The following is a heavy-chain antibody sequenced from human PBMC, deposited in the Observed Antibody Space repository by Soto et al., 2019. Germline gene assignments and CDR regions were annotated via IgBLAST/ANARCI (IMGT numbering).Heavy chain of an antibody. CDR3: GREYCSGDRCYGPDY. J-gene: IGHJ4*02. Sequence: QVQLVQSGAEVKEPGASVKVSCKASGYTFSNVGIGWVRQAPGQGLEWMGWISVNNGDTKYAQKFQGRLTMTTDTSTSTAYMAMRSLRTDDTAVYYCGREYCSGDRCYGPDYWGQGTLVTVSS. D-gene: IGHD2-15*01. V-gene: IGHV1-18*01. CDR1: GYTFSNVG. CDR2: ISVNNGDT.